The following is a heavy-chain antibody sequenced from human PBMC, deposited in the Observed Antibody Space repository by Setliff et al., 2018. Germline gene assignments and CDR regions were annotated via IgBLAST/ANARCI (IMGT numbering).Heavy chain of an antibody. CDR3: ARGVFPDV. CDR1: GSSIISDYY. J-gene: IGHJ6*04. Sequence: LSLTCAVSGSSIISDYYWVWIRQPPGKGLEWVSYISSSGSTIYYADSVKGRFTVSRDNAKSSLYLQMNSLRAEDTAVYYCARGVFPDVWGKGTTVTVSS. CDR2: ISSSGSTI. V-gene: IGHV3-11*04. D-gene: IGHD2-21*01.